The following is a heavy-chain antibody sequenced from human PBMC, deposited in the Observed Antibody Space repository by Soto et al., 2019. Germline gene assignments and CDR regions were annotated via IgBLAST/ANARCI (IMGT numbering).Heavy chain of an antibody. J-gene: IGHJ6*02. V-gene: IGHV1-58*01. Sequence: GASVKVSCKASGFTFTSSAVQWVRQARGQRLEWIGWIVVGSGNTNYAQKFQERVTITRDMSTSIAYMELSSLRSEDTAVYYCAADRDSYGSYYYYGMDVWGQGTTVTVS. CDR3: AADRDSYGSYYYYGMDV. D-gene: IGHD5-18*01. CDR2: IVVGSGNT. CDR1: GFTFTSSA.